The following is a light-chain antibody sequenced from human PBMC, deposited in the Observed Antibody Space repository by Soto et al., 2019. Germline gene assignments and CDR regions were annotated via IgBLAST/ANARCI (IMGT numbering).Light chain of an antibody. CDR1: SSDVGSYNL. V-gene: IGLV2-23*01. J-gene: IGLJ3*02. CDR3: CSYAGSSTLV. Sequence: QSALTQPASVSRSPGQSITISCTGTSSDVGSYNLVSWYQQHPGKAPKLMIYEGSKRPSGVSNRFSGSKSGNTASLTISGLQAEDEADYYCCSYAGSSTLVFGGGTQLTVL. CDR2: EGS.